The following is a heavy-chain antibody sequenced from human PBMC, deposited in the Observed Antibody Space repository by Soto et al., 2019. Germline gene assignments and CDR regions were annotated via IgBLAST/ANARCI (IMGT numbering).Heavy chain of an antibody. J-gene: IGHJ5*02. V-gene: IGHV4-39*01. Sequence: QLQLQESGPGLVKPSDTLSLTCTVSGGSISSSSYYWGWIRQPPGKGREWIGSMYYSGSTYYNPSIKSRITIYVYTAKKQLSLKLSSVTAADTSVYYCARQRYNSSGLGGWFDPWGQGTLVTVS. CDR3: ARQRYNSSGLGGWFDP. CDR1: GGSISSSSYY. CDR2: MYYSGST. D-gene: IGHD3-22*01.